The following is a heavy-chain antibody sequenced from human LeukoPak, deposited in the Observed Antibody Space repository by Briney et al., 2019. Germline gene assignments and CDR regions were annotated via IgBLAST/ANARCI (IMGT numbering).Heavy chain of an antibody. CDR1: GFTFNSYG. D-gene: IGHD3-3*01. CDR3: ARGPNYDFWSGFGDDAFDI. V-gene: IGHV3-30*02. CDR2: IRYDGSTK. Sequence: GGSLRLSCGASGFTFNSYGMHWVRQAPGKGLEWVAFIRYDGSTKFYADSVKGRFTISRDNSKNTLYLQMKSLRAEDTAVYYCARGPNYDFWSGFGDDAFDIWGQGTMVTVSS. J-gene: IGHJ3*02.